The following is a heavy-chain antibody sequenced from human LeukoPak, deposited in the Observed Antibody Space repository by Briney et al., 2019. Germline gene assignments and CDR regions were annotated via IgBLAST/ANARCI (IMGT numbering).Heavy chain of an antibody. V-gene: IGHV3-66*01. Sequence: GGSLRLSCEASGITFSNSGMHWVRQAPGKGLEWVSVIYSGGSTYYADSVKGRFTISRDNSKNTLYLQMNSLRAEDTAVYYCASSPGEDGYFDYWGQGTLVTVSS. D-gene: IGHD3-10*01. J-gene: IGHJ4*02. CDR2: IYSGGST. CDR1: GITFSNSG. CDR3: ASSPGEDGYFDY.